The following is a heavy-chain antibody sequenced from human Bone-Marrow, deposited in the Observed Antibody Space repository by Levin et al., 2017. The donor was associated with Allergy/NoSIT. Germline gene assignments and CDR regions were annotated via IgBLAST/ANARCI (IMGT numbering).Heavy chain of an antibody. CDR1: GVTVSSNY. V-gene: IGHV3-53*01. D-gene: IGHD2-15*01. CDR3: ARGRSYSEAFDI. J-gene: IGHJ3*02. Sequence: PGGSLRLSCAASGVTVSSNYMSWVRQPPGGGLERVSIIYYGGATYYADSVKGRFTISRDNSKNTLYLQMNSLTVEATALYYCARGRSYSEAFDIWGRGTMVTVSS. CDR2: IYYGGAT.